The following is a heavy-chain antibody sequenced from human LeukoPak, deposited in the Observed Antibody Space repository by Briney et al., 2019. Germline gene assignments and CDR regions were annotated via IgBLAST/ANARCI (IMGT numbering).Heavy chain of an antibody. Sequence: KTSETLSLTCAVCGGSFSGYYWSWIRQPPGKGLEWIGEINHSGSTNYNPSLKSRVTISVDTSKNQFSLKLSSVTAADTAVYYCASPNRGGGSCWGQGTLVTVSS. CDR3: ASPNRGGGSC. CDR2: INHSGST. CDR1: GGSFSGYY. V-gene: IGHV4-34*01. J-gene: IGHJ4*02. D-gene: IGHD2-15*01.